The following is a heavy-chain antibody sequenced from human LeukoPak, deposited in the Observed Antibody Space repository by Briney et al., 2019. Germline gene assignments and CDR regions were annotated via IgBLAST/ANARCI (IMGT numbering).Heavy chain of an antibody. D-gene: IGHD5-12*01. Sequence: GGSLRLSCAASGFTFSTYWMHWVRQGPGKGLVWVSRISSDGSTPSYADSVKGRFTISRDNAKNTLYLQMHSLRAEDTAVYYCARVGSGTTRDYWGQGTLVTVSS. J-gene: IGHJ4*02. CDR3: ARVGSGTTRDY. CDR1: GFTFSTYW. CDR2: ISSDGSTP. V-gene: IGHV3-74*01.